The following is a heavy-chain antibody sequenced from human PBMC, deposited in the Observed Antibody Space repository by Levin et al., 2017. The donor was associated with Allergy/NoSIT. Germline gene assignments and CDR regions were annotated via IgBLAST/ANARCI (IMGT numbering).Heavy chain of an antibody. J-gene: IGHJ4*02. D-gene: IGHD3-10*01. CDR3: AREGSGYFDY. CDR1: GFTFRSYS. Sequence: LSLTCAASGFTFRSYSMNWVRQAPGKGLEWVSSISSSSSYIYYADSVKGRFTISRDNAKNSLYLQMNSQRAEDTAVYYCAREGSGYFDYWGQGTLVTVSS. V-gene: IGHV3-21*01. CDR2: ISSSSSYI.